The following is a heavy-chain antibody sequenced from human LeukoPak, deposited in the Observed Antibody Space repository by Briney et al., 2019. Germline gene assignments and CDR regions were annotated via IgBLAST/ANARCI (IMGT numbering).Heavy chain of an antibody. V-gene: IGHV3-21*01. D-gene: IGHD3-16*02. CDR1: GFTFSSYS. Sequence: PGGSLRLSCADSGFTFSSYSMNWVRQAPGKGLEWVSSISSSSSYIYYADSVKGRFTISRDNAKNSLYLQMNSLRAEDTAVYYCARGLSQTGFDPWGQGTLVTVSS. CDR3: ARGLSQTGFDP. J-gene: IGHJ5*02. CDR2: ISSSSSYI.